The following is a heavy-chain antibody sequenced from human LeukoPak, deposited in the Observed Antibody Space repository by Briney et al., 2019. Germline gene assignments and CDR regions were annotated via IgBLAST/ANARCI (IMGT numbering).Heavy chain of an antibody. CDR3: ARDRKSNRLWFGESLNWFDP. CDR1: GGSISSSNW. CDR2: IYHSGST. D-gene: IGHD3-10*01. V-gene: IGHV4-4*02. J-gene: IGHJ5*02. Sequence: PSETLSLTCAVPGGSISSSNWWSWVRQPPGKGLEWIGEIYHSGSTNYNPSLKSRVTISVDKSKNQFSPKLSSVTAADTAVYYCARDRKSNRLWFGESLNWFDPWGQGTLVTVSS.